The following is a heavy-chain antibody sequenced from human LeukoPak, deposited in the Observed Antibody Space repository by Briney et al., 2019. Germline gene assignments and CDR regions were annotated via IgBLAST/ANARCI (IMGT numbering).Heavy chain of an antibody. V-gene: IGHV5-51*01. CDR2: IYPGDSDT. Sequence: GESLKISCKGSGYSFPSYWIGWVRQMPGKGLEWMGIIYPGDSDTRYSPSFQGQVTISADKSISTAYLQWSSLKASDIAMYYCAWVYSSSWSYYHYWGQGTLVTVSS. CDR1: GYSFPSYW. D-gene: IGHD6-13*01. J-gene: IGHJ4*02. CDR3: AWVYSSSWSYYHY.